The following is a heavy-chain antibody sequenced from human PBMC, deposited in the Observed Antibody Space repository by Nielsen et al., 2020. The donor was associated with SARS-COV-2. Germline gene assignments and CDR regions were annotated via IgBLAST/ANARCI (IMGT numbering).Heavy chain of an antibody. D-gene: IGHD5-12*01. Sequence: GESLKISCAASGFTFNTYAMNWVRQAPGKGLEWVAYISASSANIHYAASVNGRFTVSRDNAKNSLYLQMNNLRDEDTAVYYCASDPSYASSWLHYFDFCGQGTLVTVSS. CDR3: ASDPSYASSWLHYFDF. CDR1: GFTFNTYA. J-gene: IGHJ4*02. V-gene: IGHV3-48*02. CDR2: ISASSANI.